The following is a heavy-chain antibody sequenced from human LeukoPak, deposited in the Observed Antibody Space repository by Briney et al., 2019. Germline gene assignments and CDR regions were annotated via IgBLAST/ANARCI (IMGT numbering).Heavy chain of an antibody. CDR3: ARDTRRRGDDWGYYFDY. CDR2: ISYDGSNK. J-gene: IGHJ4*02. V-gene: IGHV3-30-3*01. D-gene: IGHD7-27*01. CDR1: GFTFSSYA. Sequence: GRSLRLSCAASGFTFSSYAMHWVRQAPGKGLEWVAVISYDGSNKYYADSVKGRFTISRDNSKNTLYLQMNSLRAEDTAVYYCARDTRRRGDDWGYYFDYWGQGTLVTVSS.